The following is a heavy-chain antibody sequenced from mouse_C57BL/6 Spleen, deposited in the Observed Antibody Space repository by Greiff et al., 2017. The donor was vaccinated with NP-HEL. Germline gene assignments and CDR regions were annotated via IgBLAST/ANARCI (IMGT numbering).Heavy chain of an antibody. D-gene: IGHD2-13*01. CDR1: GYTFTSYW. CDR2: INPSNGGT. Sequence: QVQLQQPGTELVKPGASVKLSCKASGYTFTSYWMHWVKQRPGQGLEWIGNINPSNGGTNYNEKFKSKATLTVDKSSSTAYMQFSSLTSEDSAVYNYASSRGDCAWYFDVWGTGTTVTVSS. CDR3: ASSRGDCAWYFDV. V-gene: IGHV1-53*01. J-gene: IGHJ1*03.